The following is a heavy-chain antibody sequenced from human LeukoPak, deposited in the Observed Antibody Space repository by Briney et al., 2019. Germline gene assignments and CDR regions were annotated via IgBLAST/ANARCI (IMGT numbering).Heavy chain of an antibody. D-gene: IGHD2-2*01. V-gene: IGHV3-30*04. Sequence: PGRSLRLSCVASGFTFSSYPLHWVRQAPGKGLEWVAVISYDGSNEKYADSVKGRFTISRDNSKNTLFLQMNSLRTEDTAVYYCAKPHALLHFEYWGQGTLVAVSS. J-gene: IGHJ4*02. CDR2: ISYDGSNE. CDR3: AKPHALLHFEY. CDR1: GFTFSSYP.